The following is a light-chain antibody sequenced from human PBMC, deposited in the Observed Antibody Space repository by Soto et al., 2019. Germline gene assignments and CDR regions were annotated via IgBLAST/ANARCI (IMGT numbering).Light chain of an antibody. Sequence: DVVLSQTLLSSPVTLGQPASISCRSSQSLAFSNGDTYLSWLHQRPGQPPRLLIYKVSNRFSGVPDRFSGSGAGTDFTLKISRVEAEDVGVYYCMQLTHVPYTFGQGTKVDIK. CDR1: QSLAFSNGDTY. CDR2: KVS. J-gene: IGKJ2*01. CDR3: MQLTHVPYT. V-gene: IGKV2-24*01.